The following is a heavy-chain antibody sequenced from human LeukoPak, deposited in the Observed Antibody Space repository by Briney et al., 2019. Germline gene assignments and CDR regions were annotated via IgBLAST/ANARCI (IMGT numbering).Heavy chain of an antibody. Sequence: SETLSLTCTVPGGSISSSSYYWGWIRQPPGKGLEWIGSIYYSGSTYYNPSLKSRVTISVDTSKNQFSLKLSSVTAADTAVYYCARPYYDSSGYYCDAFDIWGQGTMVTVSS. V-gene: IGHV4-39*01. CDR2: IYYSGST. CDR3: ARPYYDSSGYYCDAFDI. D-gene: IGHD3-22*01. J-gene: IGHJ3*02. CDR1: GGSISSSSYY.